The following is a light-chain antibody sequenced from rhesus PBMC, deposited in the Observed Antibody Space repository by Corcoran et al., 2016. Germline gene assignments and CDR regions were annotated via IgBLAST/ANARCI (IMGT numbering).Light chain of an antibody. CDR3: QHYYSTPFT. CDR1: QGITND. CDR2: EAS. Sequence: IQMTQSPSSLSASVGDRVTITCRASQGITNDLAWYQQKPGETPKLLIYEASSLQSGIPSRFSGSGSGTDCTLTISSLQPEDFATYYCQHYYSTPFTFGPGTKRDIK. V-gene: IGKV1-25*01. J-gene: IGKJ3*01.